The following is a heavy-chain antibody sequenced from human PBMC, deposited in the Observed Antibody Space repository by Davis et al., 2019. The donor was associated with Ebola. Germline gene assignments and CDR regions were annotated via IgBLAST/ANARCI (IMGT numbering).Heavy chain of an antibody. J-gene: IGHJ5*02. CDR1: GFTFSDYY. V-gene: IGHV3-11*04. CDR3: ARAPSGSSMSWFDP. D-gene: IGHD3-10*01. Sequence: GGSLRLSCAASGFTFSDYYMSWIRQAPGKGLEWVSYISSSGSTIYYADSVKGRFIISRDNAKNSLYLQMNSLRAEDTAVYYCARAPSGSSMSWFDPWGQGTLVTVSS. CDR2: ISSSGSTI.